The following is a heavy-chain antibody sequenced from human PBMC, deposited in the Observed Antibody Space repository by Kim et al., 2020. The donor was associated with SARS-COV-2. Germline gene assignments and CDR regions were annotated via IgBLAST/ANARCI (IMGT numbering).Heavy chain of an antibody. CDR3: AREHYDTSGSTFDI. Sequence: ADSVEGRFTDYRDNSKNTLYLQMNSLRVDDTAVYYCAREHYDTSGSTFDIWGQGTMVTVSS. J-gene: IGHJ3*02. V-gene: IGHV3-30*01. D-gene: IGHD3-22*01.